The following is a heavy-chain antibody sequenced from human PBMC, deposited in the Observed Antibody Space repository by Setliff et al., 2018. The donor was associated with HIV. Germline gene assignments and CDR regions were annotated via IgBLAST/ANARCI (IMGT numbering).Heavy chain of an antibody. CDR2: IYTSGST. V-gene: IGHV4-61*02. D-gene: IGHD6-19*01. Sequence: KPSETLSLTCTVSGGSISSGSYYWSWIRQPAGKGLEWIGRIYTSGSTNYNPSLKSRVTISVDTSKNQFSLKLSSVTAADTAVYYCARRTYRSPIGAFDIWGQGTMVTVS. J-gene: IGHJ3*02. CDR3: ARRTYRSPIGAFDI. CDR1: GGSISSGSYY.